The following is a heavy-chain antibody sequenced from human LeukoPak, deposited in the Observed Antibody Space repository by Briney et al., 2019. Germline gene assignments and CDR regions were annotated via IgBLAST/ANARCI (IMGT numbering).Heavy chain of an antibody. V-gene: IGHV3-53*01. D-gene: IGHD4-17*01. CDR3: ARADKYGYYFDY. CDR2: IHSGGST. Sequence: GGSLRLSCAASGFTVSSNYMSWVRQAPGKGLEWVSVIHSGGSTYYADSVKGRFTISRDNSKNTLYLQMNSLRAEDTAVYYCARADKYGYYFDYWGQGTLVTVSS. CDR1: GFTVSSNY. J-gene: IGHJ4*02.